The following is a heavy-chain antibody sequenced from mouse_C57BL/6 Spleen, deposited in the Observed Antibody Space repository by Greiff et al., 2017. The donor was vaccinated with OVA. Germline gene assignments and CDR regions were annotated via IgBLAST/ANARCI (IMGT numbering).Heavy chain of an antibody. CDR2: IWRGGST. CDR1: GFSLTSYG. Sequence: VQLQQSGPGLVQPSQSLSITCTVSGFSLTSYGVHWVRQSPGKGLEWLGVIWRGGSTDYNAAFMSRLSITKDNSKSQVFFKMNSLQADDTAIYYWAKNNYYGSQAWFAYWGQGTLVTVSA. V-gene: IGHV2-5*01. D-gene: IGHD1-1*01. J-gene: IGHJ3*01. CDR3: AKNNYYGSQAWFAY.